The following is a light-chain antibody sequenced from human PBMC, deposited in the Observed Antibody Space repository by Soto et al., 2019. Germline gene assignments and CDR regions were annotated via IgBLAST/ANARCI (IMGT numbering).Light chain of an antibody. V-gene: IGKV3-20*01. CDR3: QQFDSSRMYS. CDR1: QSVTSTY. CDR2: GGS. J-gene: IGKJ2*03. Sequence: EIVLTQSPGTLSLSPGERATLSCRASQSVTSTYLAWYQQKPGQSPRLIIYGGSIRASGFPDRFSGGGSGTDFTLTISRLEPEDSAVYYCHCQQFDSSRMYSFGQGTKLEI.